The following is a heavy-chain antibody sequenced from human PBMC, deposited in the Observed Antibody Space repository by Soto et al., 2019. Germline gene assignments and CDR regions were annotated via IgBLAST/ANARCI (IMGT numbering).Heavy chain of an antibody. J-gene: IGHJ4*02. D-gene: IGHD2-2*01. CDR1: GGTFSSYS. Sequence: QVQLVQSGAEVKKPGSSVKVSCKASGGTFSSYSISWVRQAPGQGLEWMGGIIPIFGTANYAQKFQGRVTITADESTSTAYMELISLRSEDTAVYYCAREHCSGTGCYARPDYWGQGTLVTVSS. CDR2: IIPIFGTA. CDR3: AREHCSGTGCYARPDY. V-gene: IGHV1-69*01.